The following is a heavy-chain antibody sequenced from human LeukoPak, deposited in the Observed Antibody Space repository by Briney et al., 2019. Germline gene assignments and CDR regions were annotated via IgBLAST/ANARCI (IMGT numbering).Heavy chain of an antibody. CDR3: ARRYCSSTSCYFYFQH. CDR1: GVSFSGYY. D-gene: IGHD2-2*01. J-gene: IGHJ1*01. V-gene: IGHV4-34*01. Sequence: SETLSLTCAVYGVSFSGYYWSWIRQPPGKGLEWIGEINHSGSTNYNPSLKSRVTISVDTSKNQFSLKLSSVTAADTAVYYCARRYCSSTSCYFYFQHWGQGTTVTVSS. CDR2: INHSGST.